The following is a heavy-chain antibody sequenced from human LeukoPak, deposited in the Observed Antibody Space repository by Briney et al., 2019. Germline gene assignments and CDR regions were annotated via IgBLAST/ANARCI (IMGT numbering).Heavy chain of an antibody. CDR2: ISSSGTT. Sequence: SETLSLTCTVSGGSISSIIYSWGWIRQPPGKGLEWMGTISSSGTTYYSPSLKSRVTLSVDPSKNHFSLNLCSVTATDSAVYYCARLVRETTVTYYFYYYMDVWGKGTTVTVSS. CDR1: GGSISSIIYS. CDR3: ARLVRETTVTYYFYYYMDV. J-gene: IGHJ6*03. V-gene: IGHV4-39*02. D-gene: IGHD4-17*01.